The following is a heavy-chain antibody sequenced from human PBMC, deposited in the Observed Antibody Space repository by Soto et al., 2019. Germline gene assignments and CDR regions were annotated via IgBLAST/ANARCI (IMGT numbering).Heavy chain of an antibody. J-gene: IGHJ4*02. V-gene: IGHV1-69*13. Sequence: VKVSCKASGGTFSSYAISWVRQAPGQGLEWMGGIIPIFGTANYAQKFQGRVTITADESTSTAYMELSSLRSEDTAVYYCARTKRGYSGYDHGAIDYWGQGTLVTVSS. D-gene: IGHD5-12*01. CDR3: ARTKRGYSGYDHGAIDY. CDR1: GGTFSSYA. CDR2: IIPIFGTA.